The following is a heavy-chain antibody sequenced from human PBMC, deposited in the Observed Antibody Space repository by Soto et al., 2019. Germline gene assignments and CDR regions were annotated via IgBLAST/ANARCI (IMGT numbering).Heavy chain of an antibody. CDR2: LSGSGQAI. V-gene: IGHV3-23*01. CDR1: GFIFTSNA. D-gene: IGHD3-10*01. Sequence: EVQLLDSGGELVQPGGSLSLSCVASGFIFTSNAMSWIRQAPGGRLEWVSSLSGSGQAIYYADSVKGRFTISRDTSKNTLFLHMNYLRVDDTAVYYCAMGDWFAEPATHWGLGTLVTVSS. J-gene: IGHJ4*02. CDR3: AMGDWFAEPATH.